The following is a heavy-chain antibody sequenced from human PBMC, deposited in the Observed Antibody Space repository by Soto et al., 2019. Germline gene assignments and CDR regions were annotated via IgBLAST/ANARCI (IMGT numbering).Heavy chain of an antibody. Sequence: PSETLSLTCTVSGGSISSYYWSWIRQPPGKGLEWIGYIYYSGSTNYNPSLKSRVTISVDTSKNQFSLKLSSVTAADTAVYYCARVVGCSGCCIGEDVYWCQGPLVTVSS. CDR2: IYYSGST. J-gene: IGHJ4*02. CDR1: GGSISSYY. D-gene: IGHD6-19*01. V-gene: IGHV4-59*01. CDR3: ARVVGCSGCCIGEDVY.